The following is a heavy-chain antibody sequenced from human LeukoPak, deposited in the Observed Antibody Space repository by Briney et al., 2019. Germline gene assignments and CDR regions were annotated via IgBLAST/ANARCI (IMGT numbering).Heavy chain of an antibody. Sequence: GGSLRLPCAASGFTFSSYAMSWVRQAPGKGREWVSAISCSGGSKYYADSVKGRFTISRDNSKNALYLQMNSLRAEDTAVYYCAKFGSAAARVDYWGQGTLVTVSS. CDR2: ISCSGGSK. CDR3: AKFGSAAARVDY. V-gene: IGHV3-23*01. J-gene: IGHJ4*02. CDR1: GFTFSSYA. D-gene: IGHD6-13*01.